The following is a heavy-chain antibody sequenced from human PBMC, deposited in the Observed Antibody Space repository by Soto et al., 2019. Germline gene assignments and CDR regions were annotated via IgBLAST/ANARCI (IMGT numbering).Heavy chain of an antibody. CDR1: SFSISSGYY. CDR2: IYYSGST. CDR3: AEAHYYYGMDV. J-gene: IGHJ6*02. V-gene: IGHV4-38-2*01. Sequence: SETLSLTCAVSSFSISSGYYWGWVRQPPGKGLEWIGSIYYSGSTYYNPSLKSRVTISVDTSKNQFSLKLSSVTAADTAVYYCAEAHYYYGMDVWGQGTTVTVSS.